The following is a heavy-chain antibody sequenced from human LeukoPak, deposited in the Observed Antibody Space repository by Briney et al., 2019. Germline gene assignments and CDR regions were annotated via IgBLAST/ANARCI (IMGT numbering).Heavy chain of an antibody. Sequence: ASVNVSCKASGYTFTSYYMHWVRQAPGQGLEWMGIINPSGGSTSYAQKFQGRVTMTRDTSTSTVYMELSSLRSEDTAVYYCARGGTDYGDYPWYYGMDVWGQGTTVTVSS. CDR2: INPSGGST. CDR1: GYTFTSYY. CDR3: ARGGTDYGDYPWYYGMDV. V-gene: IGHV1-46*01. D-gene: IGHD4-17*01. J-gene: IGHJ6*02.